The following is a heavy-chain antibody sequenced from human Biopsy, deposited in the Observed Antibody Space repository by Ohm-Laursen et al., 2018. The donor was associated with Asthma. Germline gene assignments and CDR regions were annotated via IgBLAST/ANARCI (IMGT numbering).Heavy chain of an antibody. D-gene: IGHD1-20*01. CDR2: IDQSGYT. CDR1: GGYLTGHY. V-gene: IGHV4-34*01. Sequence: SQTLSLTCIVYGGYLTGHYWNWIRQPPGKGLEWIGEIDQSGYTNYNPSLKSRVTISADTSKNQFHLNLSSVTAADTAVYYCARITSANYYYGMDVWGQGTTVTVSS. J-gene: IGHJ6*02. CDR3: ARITSANYYYGMDV.